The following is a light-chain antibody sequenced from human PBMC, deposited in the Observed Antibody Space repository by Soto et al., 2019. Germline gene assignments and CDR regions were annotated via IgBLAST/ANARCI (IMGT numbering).Light chain of an antibody. CDR1: QSVSST. V-gene: IGKV3-15*01. Sequence: EIVMTQSPATLSVSPGERVSLSCRASQSVSSTLAWYQQKPGQAPRLLIYGASTRATGIPARFSGSGSGTEFTLTISSLQSEDFAVYYCQQYNKWPRTFGRGTRWIS. J-gene: IGKJ4*01. CDR3: QQYNKWPRT. CDR2: GAS.